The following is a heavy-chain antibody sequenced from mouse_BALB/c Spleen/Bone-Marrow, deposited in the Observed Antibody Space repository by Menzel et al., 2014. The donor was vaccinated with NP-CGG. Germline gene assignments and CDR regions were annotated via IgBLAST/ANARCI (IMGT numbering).Heavy chain of an antibody. J-gene: IGHJ4*01. CDR3: TRNWDDYAMDY. D-gene: IGHD4-1*01. CDR2: IWSGGST. CDR1: GFSLTSFG. V-gene: IGHV2-2*02. Sequence: QVQLKESGPGLVQPSQSLSIPCTVSGFSLTSFGIHWVRQSPGKGLEWLGVIWSGGSTDYNAAFISRLSISKDNSKSQVFFKMNSLQANDTAIYYCTRNWDDYAMDYWGQGTSVTVSS.